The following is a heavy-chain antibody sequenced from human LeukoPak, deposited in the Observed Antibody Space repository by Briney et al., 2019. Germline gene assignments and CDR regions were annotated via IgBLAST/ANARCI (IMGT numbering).Heavy chain of an antibody. CDR2: ISSSGSTI. V-gene: IGHV3-48*03. CDR3: ARGVSGGVGRYFDWPDAFDI. Sequence: GGSLRLSCAASGFTFSSYEMNWVRQAPGKGLEWVSYISSSGSTIYYADSVKGRFTISRDNAKNSLYLQMNSLRAEDTAVYYCARGVSGGVGRYFDWPDAFDIWGQGTMVTVSS. J-gene: IGHJ3*02. CDR1: GFTFSSYE. D-gene: IGHD3-9*01.